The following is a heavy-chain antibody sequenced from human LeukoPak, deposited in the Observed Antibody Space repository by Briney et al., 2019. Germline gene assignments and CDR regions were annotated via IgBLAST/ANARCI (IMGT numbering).Heavy chain of an antibody. V-gene: IGHV4-31*03. J-gene: IGHJ5*02. CDR2: IYYSGST. CDR3: AGARTAEMPVP. CDR1: GGSNRSGGYY. D-gene: IGHD6-13*01. Sequence: SGTLSLTCTVSGGSNRSGGYYWSWIRQHPGKGLEWIGYIYYSGSTYYNPSLKSRVTISVDTSKNQFSLKLSSVTAADTAVYYCAGARTAEMPVPWGQGTLVTVSS.